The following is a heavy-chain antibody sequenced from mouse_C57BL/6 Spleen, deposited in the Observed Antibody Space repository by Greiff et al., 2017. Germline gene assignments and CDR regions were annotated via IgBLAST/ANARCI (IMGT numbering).Heavy chain of an antibody. J-gene: IGHJ4*01. Sequence: VQGVESGPELVKPGASVKISCKASGYAFSSSWMNWVKQRPGKGLEWIGRIYPGDGDTNYNGKFKGKATLTAYKSSSTADMQLSSLTSEDSAVYCCASGAPYAMDYWGQGTSVTVSS. V-gene: IGHV1-82*01. CDR2: IYPGDGDT. CDR1: GYAFSSSW. CDR3: ASGAPYAMDY.